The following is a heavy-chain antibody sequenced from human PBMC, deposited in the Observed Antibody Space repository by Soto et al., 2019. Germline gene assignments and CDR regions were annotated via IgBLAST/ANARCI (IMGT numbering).Heavy chain of an antibody. CDR2: INSSGGRT. V-gene: IGHV3-23*01. CDR3: ARDMSGGTYNHYYGIDV. J-gene: IGHJ6*02. Sequence: HPGGSLRLSCAASGFPFSTYAMSWVREAPGKGLEWVSTINSSGGRTYSPDSMKGRFTISRDNSKNTLYLQMNSLRADDTAVYYCARDMSGGTYNHYYGIDVWGQGTTVTVSS. CDR1: GFPFSTYA. D-gene: IGHD1-26*01.